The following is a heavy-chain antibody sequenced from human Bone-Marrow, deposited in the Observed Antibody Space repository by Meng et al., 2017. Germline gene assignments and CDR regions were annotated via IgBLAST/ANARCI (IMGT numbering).Heavy chain of an antibody. D-gene: IGHD1-26*01. J-gene: IGHJ3*02. V-gene: IGHV1-69*05. CDR1: GGTFSSYA. CDR2: IIPIFGTA. Sequence: SVKVSCKASGGTFSSYAISWVRQAPGQGLEWMGGIIPIFGTANYAQKFQGRVTITTDESTSTAYMELSSLRSEDTAVYYCARDLVSSGSYYADAFDIWGQGTTVTVSS. CDR3: ARDLVSSGSYYADAFDI.